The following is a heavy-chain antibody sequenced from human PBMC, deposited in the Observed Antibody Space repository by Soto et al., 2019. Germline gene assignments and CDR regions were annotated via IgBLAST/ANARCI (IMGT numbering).Heavy chain of an antibody. CDR3: ARDLWGYCGTDCYPLDV. Sequence: QVQLQESGPGLVKPSETLSLTCTVSGGTISRYYWSWIRQPPGKGLEWIGYMYNTGSTVYNPSFKPRVTIPVYTSKNQCSLKLYSVTAAATAVYYCARDLWGYCGTDCYPLDVWGQGTTVTVSS. CDR1: GGTISRYY. J-gene: IGHJ6*02. V-gene: IGHV4-59*01. CDR2: MYNTGST. D-gene: IGHD2-21*02.